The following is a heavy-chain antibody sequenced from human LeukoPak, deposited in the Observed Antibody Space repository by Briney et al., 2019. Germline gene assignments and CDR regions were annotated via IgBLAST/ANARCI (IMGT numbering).Heavy chain of an antibody. D-gene: IGHD3-22*01. CDR3: ARDKIYYYDSSGYRLGAGDAFDI. J-gene: IGHJ3*02. Sequence: SETLSLTCAVSGGSISSSNWWSWVRQPPGKGLEWIGEIYHSGSTNYNPSLKSRVTISVDTSKNQFSLKLSSVTAADTAVYYCARDKIYYYDSSGYRLGAGDAFDIWGQGTMVTVSS. CDR1: GGSISSSNW. V-gene: IGHV4-4*02. CDR2: IYHSGST.